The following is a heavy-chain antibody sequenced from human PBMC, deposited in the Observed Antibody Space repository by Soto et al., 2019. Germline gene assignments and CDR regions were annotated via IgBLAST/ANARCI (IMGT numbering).Heavy chain of an antibody. D-gene: IGHD3-3*01. Sequence: SETLSLTCTVSGGSISSYYWSWIRQPAGKGLEWIGRIYTSGSTNYNPSLKSRVTMSVDTSKNRFSLKLSSVTAADTAVYYCARDHLTIFGVEQEYYYYGMDVWGQGTTVTVSS. V-gene: IGHV4-4*07. CDR2: IYTSGST. CDR1: GGSISSYY. CDR3: ARDHLTIFGVEQEYYYYGMDV. J-gene: IGHJ6*02.